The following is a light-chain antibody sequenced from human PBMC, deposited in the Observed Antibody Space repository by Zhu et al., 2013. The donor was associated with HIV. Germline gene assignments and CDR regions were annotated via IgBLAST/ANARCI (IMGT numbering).Light chain of an antibody. J-gene: IGLJ2*01. V-gene: IGLV3-16*01. CDR3: QSADSSGTYVV. CDR1: ALPKNY. Sequence: SYELTQPPSVSVSLGQMARITCSGEALPKNYAYWYQQKPGQAPLLVIYKDIERPSGIPERFSGSSSGTTVTLTISGVQAEDEADYYCQSADSSGTYVVFGGGTKLTVL. CDR2: KDI.